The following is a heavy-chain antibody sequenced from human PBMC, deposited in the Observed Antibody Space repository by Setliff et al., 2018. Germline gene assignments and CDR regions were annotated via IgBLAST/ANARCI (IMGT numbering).Heavy chain of an antibody. CDR1: AYSFSGYY. D-gene: IGHD3-10*01. V-gene: IGHV1-2*02. J-gene: IGHJ5*02. CDR3: AKTKGFGDGWFDP. Sequence: ASVKVSCKTSAYSFSGYYIHWVRQAPGQGLEWMGWINTNNGGTKYAQTFQGRVTMTRDTSITTAYMEPSRLTSDDTAVYYCAKTKGFGDGWFDPWGQGTLVTVSS. CDR2: INTNNGGT.